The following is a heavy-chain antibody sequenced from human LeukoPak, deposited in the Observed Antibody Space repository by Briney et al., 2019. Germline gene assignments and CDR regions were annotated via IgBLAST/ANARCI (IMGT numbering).Heavy chain of an antibody. D-gene: IGHD6-19*01. J-gene: IGHJ2*01. V-gene: IGHV4-59*01. CDR1: GGSISSYY. CDR2: IYYSGST. CDR3: ARSQWLVRWYFDL. Sequence: PSETLSLTCTVPGGSISSYYWSWIRQPPGKGLEWIGYIYYSGSTNYNPSLKSRVTISVDTSKNQFSLKLSSVTAADTAVYYCARSQWLVRWYFDLWGRGTLVTVSS.